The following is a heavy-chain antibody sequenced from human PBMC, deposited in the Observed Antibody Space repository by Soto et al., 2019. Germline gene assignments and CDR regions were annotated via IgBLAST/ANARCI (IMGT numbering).Heavy chain of an antibody. V-gene: IGHV3-23*01. Sequence: EVQLLESGGGLVQPGGSLRLSCTASGFTFSSSAMRWVRQAPGKGLEWVSSISASGDTTYYADSVEGRFTFSRDNSRKTLFLQMHSLRAEDTAVHYCARVRSCSAFRSYDFEYWGQGALVTVSS. CDR2: ISASGDTT. CDR1: GFTFSSSA. CDR3: ARVRSCSAFRSYDFEY. D-gene: IGHD6-19*01. J-gene: IGHJ4*02.